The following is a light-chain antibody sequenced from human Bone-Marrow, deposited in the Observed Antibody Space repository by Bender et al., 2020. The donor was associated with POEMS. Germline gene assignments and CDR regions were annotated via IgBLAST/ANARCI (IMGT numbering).Light chain of an antibody. CDR2: DVS. CDR3: CSYAGSRTLI. Sequence: QSALTQPASVSGSPGESITISCAGSSSDVGRYNYVSWYQQHAGIAPKLLIYDVSERPSGVSSRFSGSKSGNTASLTISWLQAEDEADYYCCSYAGSRTLIFGGGTKLTVL. V-gene: IGLV2-23*02. CDR1: SSDVGRYNY. J-gene: IGLJ2*01.